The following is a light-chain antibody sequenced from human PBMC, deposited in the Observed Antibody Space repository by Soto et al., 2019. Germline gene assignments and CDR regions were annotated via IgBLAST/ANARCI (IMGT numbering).Light chain of an antibody. CDR2: DVS. CDR3: CSYAGRYSYV. CDR1: SSDVGGYNY. V-gene: IGLV2-11*01. J-gene: IGLJ1*01. Sequence: QSALTQPRSVSGSPGQSVTISCTGTSSDVGGYNYVSWYQQDPGKAPKLMIYDVSKRPSGVPDRFSGSKSGNTASLTISGLQAEDEAEYYCCSYAGRYSYVFGTGTKVTVL.